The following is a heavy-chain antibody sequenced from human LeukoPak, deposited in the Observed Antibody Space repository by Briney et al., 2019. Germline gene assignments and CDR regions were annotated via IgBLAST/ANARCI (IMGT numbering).Heavy chain of an antibody. J-gene: IGHJ4*02. CDR2: ISSSSSYI. CDR1: GFTFSSYW. Sequence: PGGSLRLSCAASGFTFSSYWMSWVRQAPGKGLEWVSSISSSSSYIYYADSAKGRFTISRDNAKNSLYLQMNSLRAEDTAVYYCARDEGTIFGVVIIPDFDYWGQGTLVTVSS. V-gene: IGHV3-21*01. CDR3: ARDEGTIFGVVIIPDFDY. D-gene: IGHD3-3*01.